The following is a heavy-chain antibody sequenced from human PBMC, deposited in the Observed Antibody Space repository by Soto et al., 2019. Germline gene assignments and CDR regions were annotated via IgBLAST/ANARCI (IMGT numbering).Heavy chain of an antibody. CDR2: ISGSGGST. V-gene: IGHV3-23*01. CDR1: GFTFSSYA. CDR3: AKDSAEYSKNLNYFDY. Sequence: EVQLLESGGGLVQPGGSLRLSCAASGFTFSSYAMSWVRQAPGKGLEWVSAISGSGGSTYYADSVKGRFTISRDNSKNTLYLQMNSLRAEDTAVYYCAKDSAEYSKNLNYFDYWGQGTLVTVSS. J-gene: IGHJ4*02. D-gene: IGHD6-6*01.